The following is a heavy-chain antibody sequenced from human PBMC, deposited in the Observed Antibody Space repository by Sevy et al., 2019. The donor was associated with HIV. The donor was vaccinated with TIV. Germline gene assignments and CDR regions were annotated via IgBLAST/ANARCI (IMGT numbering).Heavy chain of an antibody. D-gene: IGHD3-10*01. J-gene: IGHJ4*02. CDR3: ARGDYYGSLYYFDY. Sequence: GGSLRLSCAASGFTFSNYFINWVRQAPGKGLEWVLSISSASSYIFYADSVKGRFTISRDNAKNSLYLHMNSLRAEDTAVYYCARGDYYGSLYYFDYWGPGTLVTVSS. CDR1: GFTFSNYF. V-gene: IGHV3-21*01. CDR2: ISSASSYI.